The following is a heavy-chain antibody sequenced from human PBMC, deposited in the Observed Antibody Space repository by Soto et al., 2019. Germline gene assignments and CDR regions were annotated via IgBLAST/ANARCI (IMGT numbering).Heavy chain of an antibody. V-gene: IGHV1-18*01. CDR3: ARDILTGYLGGYYYGMDV. Sequence: QVQLVQSGAEVKKPGASVKVSCKASGYTFTSYGISWVRQAPGQGLEWMGWISAYNGNTNYAQKLQGRVTMTTDTSTSTAYRELRSLRSDDTAVYYCARDILTGYLGGYYYGMDVWGQGTTVTVSS. CDR2: ISAYNGNT. J-gene: IGHJ6*02. CDR1: GYTFTSYG. D-gene: IGHD3-9*01.